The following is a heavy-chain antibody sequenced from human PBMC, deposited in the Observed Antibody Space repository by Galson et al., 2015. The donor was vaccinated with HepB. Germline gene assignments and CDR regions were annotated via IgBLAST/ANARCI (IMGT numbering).Heavy chain of an antibody. D-gene: IGHD5-18*01. J-gene: IGHJ5*02. V-gene: IGHV3-21*01. Sequence: SLRLSCAASGFTFSSYSMNWVRQAPGKGLEWVSSISSSSSYIYYADSVKGRFTISRDNAKNSLYLQMNSLRAEDTAVYYCARDYVDTAMVPWFDPWGQGTLVTVSS. CDR1: GFTFSSYS. CDR2: ISSSSSYI. CDR3: ARDYVDTAMVPWFDP.